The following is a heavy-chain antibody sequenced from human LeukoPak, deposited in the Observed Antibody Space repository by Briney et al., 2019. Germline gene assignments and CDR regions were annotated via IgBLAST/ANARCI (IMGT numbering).Heavy chain of an antibody. CDR1: GFTFTRYA. CDR2: ISASSGHT. CDR3: AKGPKYCSSTSCYFPFDY. V-gene: IGHV3-23*01. Sequence: GGSLRLSCAGSGFTFTRYAMSWVRQAPGKGLEWVSVISASSGHTDYADSVKGRFTISRDNSKNTLYLQMNSLRAEDTAVYYCAKGPKYCSSTSCYFPFDYRGQGTLVTVSS. J-gene: IGHJ4*02. D-gene: IGHD2-2*01.